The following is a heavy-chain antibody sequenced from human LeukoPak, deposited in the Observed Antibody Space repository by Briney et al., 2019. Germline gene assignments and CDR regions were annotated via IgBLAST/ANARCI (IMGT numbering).Heavy chain of an antibody. CDR1: GFTFSNYA. J-gene: IGHJ4*02. V-gene: IGHV4-34*08. CDR3: AGCIAARPCRYFDY. D-gene: IGHD6-6*01. CDR2: INHSGST. Sequence: GSLRLSCAASGFTFSNYAMSWIRQPPGKGLEWIGEINHSGSTNYNPSLKSRVTISVDTSKNQFSLKLSSVTAADTAVYYCAGCIAARPCRYFDYWGQGTLVTVSS.